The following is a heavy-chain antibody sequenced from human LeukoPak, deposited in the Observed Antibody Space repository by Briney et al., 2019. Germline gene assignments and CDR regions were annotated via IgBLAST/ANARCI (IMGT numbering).Heavy chain of an antibody. Sequence: GGSLRLSCAASGFTFSSYWMHWVRQAPGKGLVWVSRINGDGSSTSYADSVRGRFTISRDNAKNTLYLQMNSLRAEDTAVYYCARDVVTLDNWGQGTLVTASS. CDR2: INGDGSST. V-gene: IGHV3-74*01. CDR1: GFTFSSYW. J-gene: IGHJ4*02. CDR3: ARDVVTLDN. D-gene: IGHD2-21*02.